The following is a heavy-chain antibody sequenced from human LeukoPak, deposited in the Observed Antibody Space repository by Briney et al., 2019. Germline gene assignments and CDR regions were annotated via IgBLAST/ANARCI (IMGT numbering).Heavy chain of an antibody. CDR3: ARGVLWFGELLDLDY. CDR2: INTNTGNP. Sequence: ASVKVSCKASGYTFTSYAMHWVRQAPGQRLEWMGWINTNTGNPTYAQGFTGRFVFSLDTSVSTAYLQISSLKAEDTAVYYCARGVLWFGELLDLDYWGQGTPVTVSS. J-gene: IGHJ4*02. D-gene: IGHD3-10*01. V-gene: IGHV7-4-1*02. CDR1: GYTFTSYA.